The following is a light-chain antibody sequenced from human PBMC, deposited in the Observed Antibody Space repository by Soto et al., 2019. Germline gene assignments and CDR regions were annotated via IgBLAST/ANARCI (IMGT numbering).Light chain of an antibody. J-gene: IGKJ4*02. CDR3: QQRCASSFT. Sequence: EIVLTQSPATLSSSPGERATLSCRASQSIDTRYSAWYQHKPGHPPRLLIYATSSRATGIPDRFGGSGSGTDFTLTISSLEPEDFAVYYCQQRCASSFTFGRGTMVDIK. CDR1: QSIDTRY. V-gene: IGKV3D-20*02. CDR2: ATS.